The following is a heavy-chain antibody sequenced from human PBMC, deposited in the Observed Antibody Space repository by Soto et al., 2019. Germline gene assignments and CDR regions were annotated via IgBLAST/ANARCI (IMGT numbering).Heavy chain of an antibody. CDR1: GYTFTRYG. CDR3: AMVDVYVTPSPQDV. CDR2: INTYNGNT. V-gene: IGHV1-18*01. D-gene: IGHD3-16*01. Sequence: QVQLVQSGAEVKNPGASVKVSCKASGYTFTRYGIGWARQAPGQGLEWMGWINTYNGNTNYAQNVQGRVTLTTDTSTSTAYMELRSLRSNDPAIYYCAMVDVYVTPSPQDVRGQGTTVIVSS. J-gene: IGHJ6*02.